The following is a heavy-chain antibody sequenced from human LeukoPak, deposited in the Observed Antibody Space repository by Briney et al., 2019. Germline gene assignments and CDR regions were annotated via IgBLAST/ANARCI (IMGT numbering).Heavy chain of an antibody. D-gene: IGHD4-17*01. CDR3: AREDYGDYGLNY. Sequence: SETLSLTCAVYGGSFSGYYWSWIRQPPGKGLEWIGEINHSGSTNYNPSLKCRVTISVDTSKNQFSLKLSSVTAADTAVYYCAREDYGDYGLNYWGQGTLVTVSS. J-gene: IGHJ4*02. CDR2: INHSGST. V-gene: IGHV4-34*01. CDR1: GGSFSGYY.